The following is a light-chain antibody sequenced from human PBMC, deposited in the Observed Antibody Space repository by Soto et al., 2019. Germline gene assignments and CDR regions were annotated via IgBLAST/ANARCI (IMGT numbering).Light chain of an antibody. J-gene: IGKJ5*01. CDR3: QQYNSYQIT. CDR2: DAS. V-gene: IGKV1-5*01. Sequence: IQMTQSPSSLSASVGDRVAITCRASQSISSYLNWYQQKPGKAPKLLIYDASSLESGVPSRFSGSGSGTEFTLTISSLQPDDFATYYCQQYNSYQITFGQGTRLEIK. CDR1: QSISSY.